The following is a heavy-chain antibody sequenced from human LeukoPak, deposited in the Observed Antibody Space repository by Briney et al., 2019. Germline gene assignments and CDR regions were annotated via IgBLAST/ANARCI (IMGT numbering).Heavy chain of an antibody. CDR1: GYTFTCSY. CDR3: ARDWPYYDSRGYEEYYFDY. Sequence: ASVKVSCKASGYTFTCSYMHWGRQAPGQGLEWMGWINPKSGGKIYAEKFQGRVTMTRCTSSSPAYMELSRLRSDDTAVYYCARDWPYYDSRGYEEYYFDYWGQGTLVTVPS. V-gene: IGHV1-2*02. CDR2: INPKSGGK. J-gene: IGHJ4*02. D-gene: IGHD3-22*01.